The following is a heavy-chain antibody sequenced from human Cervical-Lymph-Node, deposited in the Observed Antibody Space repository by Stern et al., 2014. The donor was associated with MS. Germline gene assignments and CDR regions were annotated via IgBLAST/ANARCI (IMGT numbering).Heavy chain of an antibody. CDR2: FDPEHGET. CDR1: GYTLSEIS. CDR3: ATHRGRVTYYYGMDV. V-gene: IGHV1-24*01. Sequence: VQLVQYGAEVKKPGASVKVSCKVSGYTLSEISMHWVRQAPGKGLEWMGGFDPEHGETRYAQKCQGRVTMAEDRSTDTAYMELSSLRSEDTAVYYCATHRGRVTYYYGMDVWGQGTTVTVSS. J-gene: IGHJ6*02. D-gene: IGHD2-21*02.